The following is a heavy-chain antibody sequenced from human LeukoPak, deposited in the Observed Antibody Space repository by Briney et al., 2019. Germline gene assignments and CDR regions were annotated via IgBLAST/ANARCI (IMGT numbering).Heavy chain of an antibody. CDR2: GST. Sequence: SETLSLTCTVSGDSISNYYWSWIRQPAGKGLEWIGSGSTYYNPSLKSRVTISVDTSKNQFSLKLSSVTAADTAVYFCASPRGDDSGGYYTWYFHHWGQGILVTVSS. V-gene: IGHV4-4*07. D-gene: IGHD3-22*01. CDR1: GDSISNYY. CDR3: ASPRGDDSGGYYTWYFHH. J-gene: IGHJ1*01.